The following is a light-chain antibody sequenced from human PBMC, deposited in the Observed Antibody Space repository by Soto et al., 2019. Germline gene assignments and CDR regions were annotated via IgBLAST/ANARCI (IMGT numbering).Light chain of an antibody. CDR2: SNT. Sequence: QSVLTQPPSASGTPGQTIAISCSGGSSNIGSHTVNWYQQLPGTAPRLLIYSNTQRPSGVPDRFSRSKSVTSASLAISGLQSEYEGDYYCAAWDDSLNGVVFGGGTKLTVL. CDR1: SSNIGSHT. J-gene: IGLJ2*01. V-gene: IGLV1-44*01. CDR3: AAWDDSLNGVV.